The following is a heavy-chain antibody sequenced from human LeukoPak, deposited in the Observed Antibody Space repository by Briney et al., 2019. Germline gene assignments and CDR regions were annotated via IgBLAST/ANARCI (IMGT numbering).Heavy chain of an antibody. V-gene: IGHV1-69*13. CDR3: AKDRLGAILYFDS. J-gene: IGHJ4*02. CDR1: GGTFSSYA. D-gene: IGHD1-26*01. Sequence: VASVKVSCKASGGTFSSYAISWVRQAPGQGLEWMGGIIPIFGTANYAQKFQGRVTITADESTSTAYMELSSLRSEDTAVYYCAKDRLGAILYFDSWGQGTLVTVSS. CDR2: IIPIFGTA.